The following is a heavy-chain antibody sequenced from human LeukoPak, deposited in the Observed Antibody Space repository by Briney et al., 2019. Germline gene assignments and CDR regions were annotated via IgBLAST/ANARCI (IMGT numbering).Heavy chain of an antibody. CDR3: ARRCSSTSCLQD. Sequence: GGSLRLSCAASGFIFSDYYMSWIRQAPGKGLEWVSYISESSSTIHYADSVKGRFTISRDNGKNSVYLQMNSLRAGDTAVYYCARRCSSTSCLQDWGQGTLVTVSS. CDR1: GFIFSDYY. V-gene: IGHV3-11*04. J-gene: IGHJ4*02. D-gene: IGHD2-2*01. CDR2: ISESSSTI.